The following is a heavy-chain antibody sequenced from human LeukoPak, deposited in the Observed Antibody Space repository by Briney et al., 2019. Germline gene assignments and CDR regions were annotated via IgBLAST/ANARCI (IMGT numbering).Heavy chain of an antibody. CDR3: ATYSSLNRREFQY. J-gene: IGHJ1*01. V-gene: IGHV3-7*01. Sequence: QPGGSLRLSCGGSGFTFSNYWMGWVRQAPGKGLQWVANIKTDGSEKYYVDSVKGRFTISRDNAKNSLYLQMNSLRAEDTAVYYCATYSSLNRREFQYWGQGTLLTVSS. D-gene: IGHD3-22*01. CDR2: IKTDGSEK. CDR1: GFTFSNYW.